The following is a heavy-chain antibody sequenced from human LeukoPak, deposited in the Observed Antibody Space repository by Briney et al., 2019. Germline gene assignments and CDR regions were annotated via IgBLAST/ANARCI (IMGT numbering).Heavy chain of an antibody. V-gene: IGHV5-51*01. Sequence: GESLKISCKGSGYSFTSYWIGWVRQMPGKGLEWMGIIYPGDSDTRYSPSFQGQVTISADKSISTAYLQWSSLKASDTAMYYCARSTGGDFWSGYYTSEGYYYYGMDVWGQGTTVTVSS. CDR2: IYPGDSDT. D-gene: IGHD3-3*01. CDR1: GYSFTSYW. J-gene: IGHJ6*02. CDR3: ARSTGGDFWSGYYTSEGYYYYGMDV.